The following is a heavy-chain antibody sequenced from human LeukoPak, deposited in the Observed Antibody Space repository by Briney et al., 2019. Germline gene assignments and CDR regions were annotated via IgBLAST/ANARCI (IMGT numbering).Heavy chain of an antibody. CDR1: GYTFTSYG. CDR2: ISAYNGNT. D-gene: IGHD6-19*01. J-gene: IGHJ4*02. CDR3: ARDKSRFGSGWFGFDY. Sequence: ASVKVSCKASGYTFTSYGISWVRQAPGQGLEWMGWISAYNGNTNYAQKLQGRGTMTTDTPTSTAYVELRSLRSDDTAVYYCARDKSRFGSGWFGFDYWGQGTLVTVSS. V-gene: IGHV1-18*01.